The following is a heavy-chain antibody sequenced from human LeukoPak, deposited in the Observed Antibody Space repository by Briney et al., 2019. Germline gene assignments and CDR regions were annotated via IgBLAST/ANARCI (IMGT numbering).Heavy chain of an antibody. J-gene: IGHJ6*03. CDR3: ARVGAYTSLYYYYYMDV. Sequence: SETLSLTCTVSGGSISSGDYYWSWIRQPPGKGLDWIEYIYYSGSTYYNPSLKSRVTISVDTSKNQFSLKLSSVTAADSAVYYCARVGAYTSLYYYYYMDVWGKGSTVTVSS. D-gene: IGHD3-16*01. CDR1: GGSISSGDYY. CDR2: IYYSGST. V-gene: IGHV4-30-4*08.